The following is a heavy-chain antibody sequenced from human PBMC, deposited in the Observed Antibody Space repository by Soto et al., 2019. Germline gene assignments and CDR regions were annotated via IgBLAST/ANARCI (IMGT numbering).Heavy chain of an antibody. D-gene: IGHD6-25*01. CDR2: ISSGSSTI. CDR3: ATSSGALAASFPYYFDY. Sequence: GWSLRLSCAATGFRFNDYYMTWIRQAPGKGLEWVSYISSGSSTIYYAHSVKGRFTISRDNAKNSLYLQMNSLRAEDTAVYYCATSSGALAASFPYYFDYWGQGTLVTVSS. CDR1: GFRFNDYY. V-gene: IGHV3-11*01. J-gene: IGHJ4*02.